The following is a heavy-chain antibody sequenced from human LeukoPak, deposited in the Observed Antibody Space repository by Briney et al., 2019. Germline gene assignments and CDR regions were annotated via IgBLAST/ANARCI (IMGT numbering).Heavy chain of an antibody. CDR1: GGSISSYY. CDR3: ARLALLDYYGSGSYCDY. D-gene: IGHD3-10*01. J-gene: IGHJ4*02. Sequence: PSETLSLTCTVSGGSISSYYWSWIRQPAGKGLEWIGRIYTSGSANYNPSLKSRVTMSVDTSKNQFSLKLSSVTAADTAVYYCARLALLDYYGSGSYCDYWGQGTLVTVSS. V-gene: IGHV4-4*07. CDR2: IYTSGSA.